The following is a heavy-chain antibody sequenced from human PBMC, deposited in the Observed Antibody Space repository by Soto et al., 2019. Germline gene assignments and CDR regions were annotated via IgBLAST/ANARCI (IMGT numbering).Heavy chain of an antibody. CDR1: GFTFSSYG. CDR2: MSYDGSNK. CDR3: EKDPSRMATCSYCSDY. Sequence: QVQLVESGGGVVQPGRSLRLSCAASGFTFSSYGMHWVRQAPGKGLEWVAVMSYDGSNKYYADSVKGRFTISRDNSKNALYLQMNSLKAENTAVYSGEKDPSRMATCSYCSDYWGQGTLVTVSS. J-gene: IGHJ4*02. D-gene: IGHD5-12*01. V-gene: IGHV3-30*18.